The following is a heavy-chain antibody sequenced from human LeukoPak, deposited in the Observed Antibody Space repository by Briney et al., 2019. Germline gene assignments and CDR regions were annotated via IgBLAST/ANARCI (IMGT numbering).Heavy chain of an antibody. CDR3: ARGVITTPDY. CDR1: GGSFSGYY. CDR2: INHSGST. Sequence: SETLSLTCAVYGGSFSGYYWSWIRQPPGKGLEWIGEINHSGSTNYNPSLKSRVTISVDTSKNQFSLKLSSVTAADTAVYYCARGVITTPDYWGQGTPVTVSS. J-gene: IGHJ4*02. V-gene: IGHV4-34*01. D-gene: IGHD3-3*01.